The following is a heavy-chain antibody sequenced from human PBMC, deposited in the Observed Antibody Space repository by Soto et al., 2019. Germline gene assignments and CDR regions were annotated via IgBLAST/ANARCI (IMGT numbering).Heavy chain of an antibody. V-gene: IGHV3-66*01. D-gene: IGHD6-19*01. CDR1: GFTVSSKY. CDR2: IQSGGTT. Sequence: PGRSSRLPWAASGFTVSSKYMTWVRQAPGKGLEGVSFIQSGGTTYYADSLKGRFTISRDTSEKTLHLQMDSLRVEETAVYYGAMDDVLLDGGRGYGIALACWGKGTMVTVSA. CDR3: AMDDVLLDGGRGYGIALAC. J-gene: IGHJ6*04.